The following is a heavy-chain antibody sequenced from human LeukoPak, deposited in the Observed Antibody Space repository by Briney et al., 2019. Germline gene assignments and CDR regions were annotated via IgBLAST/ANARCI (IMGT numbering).Heavy chain of an antibody. CDR2: INHSGST. CDR3: ARGRKRRYSSSPFDY. V-gene: IGHV4-34*01. Sequence: PSETLSLTCTVSGGSITSYWSWIRQPPGKGLEWIGEINHSGSTNYNPSLKSRVTISVDTSKNQFSLKLSSVTAADTAVYYCARGRKRRYSSSPFDYWGQGTLVTVSS. J-gene: IGHJ4*02. D-gene: IGHD6-13*01. CDR1: GGSITSY.